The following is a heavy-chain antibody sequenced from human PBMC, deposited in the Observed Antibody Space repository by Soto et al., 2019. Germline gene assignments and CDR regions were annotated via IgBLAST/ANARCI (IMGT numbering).Heavy chain of an antibody. CDR2: MSGSGGST. J-gene: IGHJ4*02. CDR1: GFTFSSYA. Sequence: EVQLLESGGGLVQPGGSLRLSCAASGFTFSSYAMSWVRQAPGKGLEWVSAMSGSGGSTYYADSVKGRFTISRDNSKNTLYLKMYSLKAEDTAVYYCAKGKSGCSSTSCYTRGVCDYWGQGTLVTVSS. D-gene: IGHD2-2*02. CDR3: AKGKSGCSSTSCYTRGVCDY. V-gene: IGHV3-23*01.